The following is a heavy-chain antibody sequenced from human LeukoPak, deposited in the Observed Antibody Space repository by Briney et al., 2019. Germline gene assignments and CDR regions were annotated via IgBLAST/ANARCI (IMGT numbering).Heavy chain of an antibody. J-gene: IGHJ6*02. V-gene: IGHV3-15*01. CDR3: TTVGPRMAAGDPYYYYGMVV. CDR1: GFTLSNAW. Sequence: PGGSLRLSCAASGFTLSNAWMSWVRQAPGKGLEWVGRIKSKTDGGTTDYAAPVKGRFTISRDDSKNTLYLQMNSLKTEDTAVYYCTTVGPRMAAGDPYYYYGMVVWGQGTTVTVSS. CDR2: IKSKTDGGTT. D-gene: IGHD6-13*01.